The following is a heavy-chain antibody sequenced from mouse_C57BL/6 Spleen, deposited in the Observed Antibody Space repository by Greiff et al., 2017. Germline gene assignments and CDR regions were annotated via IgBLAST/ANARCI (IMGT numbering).Heavy chain of an antibody. D-gene: IGHD1-1*01. CDR3: ARERIYYYGSSSPWFAY. CDR2: IYPGSGST. Sequence: QVQLQQPGAELVKPGASVKMSCKASGYTFTSYWITWVKQRPGQGLEWIGDIYPGSGSTNYNEKFKSKATLTVDTSSSTAYMQLSSLTSEDSAVYYWARERIYYYGSSSPWFAYWGQGTLVTVSA. J-gene: IGHJ3*01. V-gene: IGHV1-55*01. CDR1: GYTFTSYW.